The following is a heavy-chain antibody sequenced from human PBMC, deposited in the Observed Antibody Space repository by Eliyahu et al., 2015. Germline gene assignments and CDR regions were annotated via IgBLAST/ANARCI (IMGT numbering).Heavy chain of an antibody. V-gene: IGHV3-23*01. CDR3: AKDPYCSGGSCPFDY. Sequence: EVQLLESGGGLVQPGGSLRLSCAASGFTFSSYAMXWVRQAPGKGLEWVSAISGSGGSTYYADSVKGRFTISRDNSKNTLYLQMNSLRAEDTAVYYCAKDPYCSGGSCPFDYWGQGTLVTVSS. CDR2: ISGSGGST. D-gene: IGHD2-15*01. J-gene: IGHJ4*02. CDR1: GFTFSSYA.